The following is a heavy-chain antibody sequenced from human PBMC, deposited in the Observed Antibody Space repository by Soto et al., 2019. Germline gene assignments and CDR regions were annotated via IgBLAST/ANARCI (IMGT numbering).Heavy chain of an antibody. J-gene: IGHJ5*02. CDR2: INHSGST. D-gene: IGHD3-9*01. Sequence: SETLSLTCAVYGGSFSDYSWNWIRQFPGRGLEWIGEINHSGSTNYKSSLKSRVTISADTSKSQFSLKLRSVTATDTAVYYCVRRHFYDNRASYPNWLDAWGQGTLVTVSS. V-gene: IGHV4-34*01. CDR3: VRRHFYDNRASYPNWLDA. CDR1: GGSFSDYS.